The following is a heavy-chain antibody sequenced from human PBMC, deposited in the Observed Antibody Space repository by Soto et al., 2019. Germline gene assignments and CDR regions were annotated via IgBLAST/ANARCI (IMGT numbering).Heavy chain of an antibody. CDR3: ARGGNIVVVPAAMPDV. J-gene: IGHJ6*04. D-gene: IGHD2-2*01. CDR2: ISSSSSTI. Sequence: GGSLRLSCAASGFTFSSYSMNWVRQAPGKGLEWVSYISSSSSTIYYADSVKGRFTISRDNAKNSLYLQMNSLGAEDTAVYYCARGGNIVVVPAAMPDVWGKGTTVTVSS. CDR1: GFTFSSYS. V-gene: IGHV3-48*01.